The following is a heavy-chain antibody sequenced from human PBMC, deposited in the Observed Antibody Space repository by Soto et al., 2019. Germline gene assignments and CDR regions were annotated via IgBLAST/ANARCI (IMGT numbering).Heavy chain of an antibody. CDR2: MTPNSGNT. Sequence: QVQLVQSGAEVKKPGASVKVSCKASGYTFTSYDINWVRQATGQGLEWVGWMTPNSGNTGFAQKFQGRATMTRDTDISTAYMELTSLRSEATAIYYCARNYYGSGSFDYWGQGTLVTVSS. CDR1: GYTFTSYD. V-gene: IGHV1-8*01. D-gene: IGHD3-10*01. CDR3: ARNYYGSGSFDY. J-gene: IGHJ4*02.